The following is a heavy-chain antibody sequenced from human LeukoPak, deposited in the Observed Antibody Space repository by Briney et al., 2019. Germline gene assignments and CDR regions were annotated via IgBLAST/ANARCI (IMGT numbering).Heavy chain of an antibody. V-gene: IGHV3-30*18. D-gene: IGHD3-10*01. CDR1: GFTFSSYG. Sequence: GGSLRLSCAASGFTFSSYGMHWVRQAPGKGLEWVAVISYDGSNKYYADSVKGRFAISRDNSKNTLYLQMNSPRAEDTAVYYCAKSPSPSLWFGELLPYYYYGMDVWGQGTTVTVSS. CDR2: ISYDGSNK. J-gene: IGHJ6*02. CDR3: AKSPSPSLWFGELLPYYYYGMDV.